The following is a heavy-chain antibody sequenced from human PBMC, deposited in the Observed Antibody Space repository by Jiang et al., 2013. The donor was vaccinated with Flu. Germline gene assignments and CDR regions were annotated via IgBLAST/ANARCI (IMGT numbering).Heavy chain of an antibody. CDR1: GGSINGYY. D-gene: IGHD1-26*01. Sequence: GLVKPSETLSLTCTVSGGSINGYYWSWIRQSPGKGLEWIGYMYYSGSTNYNPSLKSRVTMSVDTSKNQFSLKLTSVTASDTAVFYCAREPSYSGFFESWGQGILVTVSS. J-gene: IGHJ4*02. V-gene: IGHV4-59*12. CDR2: MYYSGST. CDR3: AREPSYSGFFES.